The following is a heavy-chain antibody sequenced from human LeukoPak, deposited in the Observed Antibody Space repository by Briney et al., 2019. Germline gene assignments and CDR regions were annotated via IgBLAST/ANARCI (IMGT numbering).Heavy chain of an antibody. CDR2: ISSSGVNT. CDR3: ATMRGFPNWFGP. CDR1: GFTFSSYA. Sequence: GGSLRLSCAASGFTFSSYAMGWVRQTRGKGLEWVSCISSSGVNTYYADSVEGRFTISRDNSKNTLYLQMNSLRTEDTALYYCATMRGFPNWFGPWGQGALVTVSS. J-gene: IGHJ5*02. V-gene: IGHV3-23*01.